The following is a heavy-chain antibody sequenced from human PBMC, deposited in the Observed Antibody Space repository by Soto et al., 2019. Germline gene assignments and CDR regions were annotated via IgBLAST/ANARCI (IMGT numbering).Heavy chain of an antibody. CDR1: RFPFSNAW. Sequence: EVQLVESGGGLVKPGGSLRLSCAASRFPFSNAWMSWARQAPGKGLEWVGRVKSNADGGATHYAAPVKGRFIISRDDSKNTLYLQMNSLKIEDTAVWYCNDGMGVWGQGTTVTVSS. J-gene: IGHJ6*02. CDR3: NDGMGV. V-gene: IGHV3-15*05. CDR2: VKSNADGGAT.